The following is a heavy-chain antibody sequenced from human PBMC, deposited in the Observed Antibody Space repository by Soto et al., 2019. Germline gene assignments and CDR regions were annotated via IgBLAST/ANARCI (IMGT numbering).Heavy chain of an antibody. J-gene: IGHJ4*02. Sequence: SETLSLTCSVSGGYYWSWIRQHPGKGLEWIGYIYYSGSTYYNPSLKSRVTISVDTSKNQFSLKLSSVTAADTAVYYCARDRRGDLDYWGQGTLVTVSS. CDR2: IYYSGST. CDR3: ARDRRGDLDY. CDR1: GGYY. V-gene: IGHV4-31*03. D-gene: IGHD3-3*01.